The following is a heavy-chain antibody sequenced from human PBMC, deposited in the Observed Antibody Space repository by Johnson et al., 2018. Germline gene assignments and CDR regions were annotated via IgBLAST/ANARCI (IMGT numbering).Heavy chain of an antibody. J-gene: IGHJ3*02. CDR3: ARDYGRGWPPDAFDI. Sequence: QVQLVQSGGGVVQPGRSLRLSCAASGFTFSSYAMHWVRQAPGKGLEWVAVISYDGSNKYYADSVKGRFTTSRDNSKNTRYLQMNSLRAGDTAVYYCARDYGRGWPPDAFDIWGQGTMVTVSS. CDR2: ISYDGSNK. V-gene: IGHV3-30-3*01. CDR1: GFTFSSYA. D-gene: IGHD6-19*01.